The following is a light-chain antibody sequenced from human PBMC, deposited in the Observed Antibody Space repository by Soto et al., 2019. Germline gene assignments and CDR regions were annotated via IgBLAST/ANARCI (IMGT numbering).Light chain of an antibody. Sequence: EIVLTQSPATLSLSPGERATLSCRASESVRSYLAWYQQKPGQSPRLLIYDASTRASGVTARFSGSGSGTEFSITIISLLDADYVVFYCHQYNSCRPPYTFGQGTQLEIK. CDR2: DAS. CDR1: ESVRSY. CDR3: HQYNSCRPPYT. J-gene: IGKJ5*01. V-gene: IGKV3-15*01.